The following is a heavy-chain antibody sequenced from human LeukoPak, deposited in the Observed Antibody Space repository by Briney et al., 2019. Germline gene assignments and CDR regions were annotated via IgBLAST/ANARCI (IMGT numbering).Heavy chain of an antibody. Sequence: SGGSLRLSCAASGFTFGSYGMHWVRQAPGKGLDWVAFVRYDGNNPYYSASVKGRFTISRDNSKNTVLLQTNNLRLEDAAVYYCARGSRYGDYPYYCDFWGQGTLVTVSS. CDR3: ARGSRYGDYPYYCDF. CDR2: VRYDGNNP. V-gene: IGHV3-30*02. D-gene: IGHD4-17*01. CDR1: GFTFGSYG. J-gene: IGHJ4*02.